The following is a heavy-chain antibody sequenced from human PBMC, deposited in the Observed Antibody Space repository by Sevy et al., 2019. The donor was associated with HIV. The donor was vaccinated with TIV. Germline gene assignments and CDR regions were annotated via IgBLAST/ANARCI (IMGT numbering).Heavy chain of an antibody. V-gene: IGHV3-48*03. D-gene: IGHD3-22*01. J-gene: IGHJ4*02. CDR2: ISSSGSTI. CDR1: GFTFSSYE. CDR3: ARDSSPTDSSGYC. Sequence: GSLRLSCAASGFTFSSYEMNWVRQPPGKGLEWVSYISSSGSTIYYADSVKGRFTISRDNAKNSLYLQMNSLRAEDTAVYYCARDSSPTDSSGYCWGQGTLVTVSS.